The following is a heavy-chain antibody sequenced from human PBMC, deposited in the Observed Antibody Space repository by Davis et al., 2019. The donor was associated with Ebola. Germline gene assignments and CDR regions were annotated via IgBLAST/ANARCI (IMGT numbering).Heavy chain of an antibody. CDR1: GGTFSSYA. J-gene: IGHJ5*02. CDR3: ARGRTVTGTRGLSWFDP. D-gene: IGHD6-19*01. CDR2: IIPIFGTA. Sequence: SVKISCKASGGTFSSYAISWVRQAPGQGLEWMGGIIPIFGTANYAQKFQGRVTITADKSTSTAYMELSSLRSEDTAAYYCARGRTVTGTRGLSWFDPWGQGALVTVSS. V-gene: IGHV1-69*06.